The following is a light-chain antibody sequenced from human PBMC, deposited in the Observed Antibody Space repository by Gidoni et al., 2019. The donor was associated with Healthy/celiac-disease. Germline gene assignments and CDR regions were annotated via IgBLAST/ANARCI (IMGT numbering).Light chain of an antibody. V-gene: IGKV1-39*01. CDR3: QQSYSTPPT. J-gene: IGKJ2*01. CDR2: AAS. CDR1: QSISSY. Sequence: DIQMTQSPSSLSASVGDRVTITCRANQSISSYLNWYQQKPGKAHKLLIYAASSLQSGVPSRFSGSGSGTDFTLTISSMQPEDFATYYCQQSYSTPPTFGQGTKLEIK.